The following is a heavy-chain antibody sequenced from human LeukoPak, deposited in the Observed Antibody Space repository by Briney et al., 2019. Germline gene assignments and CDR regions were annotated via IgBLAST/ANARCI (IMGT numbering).Heavy chain of an antibody. V-gene: IGHV4-34*01. J-gene: IGHJ5*02. CDR2: INHVGST. Sequence: PSETLSLTCAVYRGSFSGYYWSWIRQPPGKGLEWIGEINHVGSTHYNPSLKSRVTISVDTSKNQFSLKLRSVTAADTAVYYCARQDYGEVTWGQGTLVTVSS. CDR3: ARQDYGEVT. CDR1: RGSFSGYY. D-gene: IGHD4-17*01.